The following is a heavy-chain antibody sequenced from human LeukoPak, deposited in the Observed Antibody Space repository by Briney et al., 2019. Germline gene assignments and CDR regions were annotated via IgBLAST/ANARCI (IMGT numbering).Heavy chain of an antibody. V-gene: IGHV3-21*01. CDR2: ISSSSSYI. D-gene: IGHD5-24*01. Sequence: GGSLRLSCAASGFTFSSYSMNWVRQAPGKGLEWVSSISSSSSYIYYADSVKGRFTISRDNAKNSLYLQMNSLRAEDTAVYYCARDPGRDGYNWWGQGTLVTVSS. J-gene: IGHJ4*02. CDR3: ARDPGRDGYNW. CDR1: GFTFSSYS.